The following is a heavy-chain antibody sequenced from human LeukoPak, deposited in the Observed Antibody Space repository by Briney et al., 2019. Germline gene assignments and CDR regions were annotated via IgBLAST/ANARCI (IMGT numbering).Heavy chain of an antibody. J-gene: IGHJ4*02. D-gene: IGHD3-10*01. CDR1: GFTFSSYA. V-gene: IGHV3-30*04. Sequence: GGSLRLSCAASGFTFSSYAMHWVRQAPGKGLEWVAVISYDGSNKYYADSVKGRLTISRDNSKNTLYLQMNSLRAEDTAVYYCARDRTMVHFDYWGQGTLVTVSS. CDR3: ARDRTMVHFDY. CDR2: ISYDGSNK.